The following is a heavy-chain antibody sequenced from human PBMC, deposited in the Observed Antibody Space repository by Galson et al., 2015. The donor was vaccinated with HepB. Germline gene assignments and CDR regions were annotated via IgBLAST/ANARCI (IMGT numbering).Heavy chain of an antibody. CDR1: GYTFTSYA. CDR3: ARDNLGGNGYQIDY. J-gene: IGHJ4*02. Sequence: SVKVSCKASGYTFTSYAMHWVRQAPGQRLEWMGWINASNGNTKYSQKFQGRVTITRDTSASTAYMELSSLRSEDTAVYYCARDNLGGNGYQIDYWGQGTLVTVSS. V-gene: IGHV1-3*01. CDR2: INASNGNT. D-gene: IGHD4-23*01.